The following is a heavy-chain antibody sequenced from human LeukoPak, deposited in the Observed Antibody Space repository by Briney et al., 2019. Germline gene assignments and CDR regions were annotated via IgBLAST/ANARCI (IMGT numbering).Heavy chain of an antibody. CDR3: ARDLVTVTKGFDI. D-gene: IGHD4-17*01. CDR1: ADSFSSHY. V-gene: IGHV4-59*11. J-gene: IGHJ3*02. CDR2: ISYIGST. Sequence: SETLSLTCAVSADSFSSHYWTWIRQPPGKGLEWIGYISYIGSTNYNPSLKSRVTISIDTSKNQFSQKLSSVTAADTAVYYCARDLVTVTKGFDIWGQGTLVSVSS.